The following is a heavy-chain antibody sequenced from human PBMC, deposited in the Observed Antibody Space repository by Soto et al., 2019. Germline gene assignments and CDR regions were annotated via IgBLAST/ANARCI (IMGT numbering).Heavy chain of an antibody. D-gene: IGHD3-22*01. J-gene: IGHJ4*02. CDR1: GFTFDDYA. V-gene: IGHV3-9*01. CDR3: ASHPRDSSGYWYYFDY. CDR2: ISWNSGSI. Sequence: GGSLRLSCAASGFTFDDYAMHWVRQAPGKGLEWVSGISWNSGSIGYADSVKGRFTISRDNAKNSLYLQMNSLRAEDTAVYYCASHPRDSSGYWYYFDYWGQGTLVTVSS.